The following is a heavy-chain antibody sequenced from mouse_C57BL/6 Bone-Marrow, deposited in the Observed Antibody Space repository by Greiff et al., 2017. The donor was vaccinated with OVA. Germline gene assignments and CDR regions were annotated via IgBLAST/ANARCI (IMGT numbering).Heavy chain of an antibody. Sequence: EVNVVESGEGLVKPGGSLKLSCAASGFTFSSYAMSWVRQTPEKRLEWVAYISSGGDYIYYADTVKGRFTISRDNARNTLYLQMSSLKSEDTAMYYCTRENYYGSRILDYWGQGTTLTVSS. V-gene: IGHV5-9-1*02. CDR1: GFTFSSYA. CDR2: ISSGGDYI. J-gene: IGHJ2*01. D-gene: IGHD1-1*01. CDR3: TRENYYGSRILDY.